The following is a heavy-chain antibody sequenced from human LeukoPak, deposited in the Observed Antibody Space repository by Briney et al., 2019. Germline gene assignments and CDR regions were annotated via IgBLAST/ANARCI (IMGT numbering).Heavy chain of an antibody. V-gene: IGHV4-34*01. CDR2: LNHSGST. CDR1: GGSLSGYY. D-gene: IGHD1-26*01. Sequence: SETLSLTCAVYGGSLSGYYWNWIPEPPGKGLECRGELNHSGSTNYNSSIKSRVTISVDKSKNQFSLKLGSVTAADTAVYYCASTDIVGARAFDYWGQGTLVTVSS. CDR3: ASTDIVGARAFDY. J-gene: IGHJ4*02.